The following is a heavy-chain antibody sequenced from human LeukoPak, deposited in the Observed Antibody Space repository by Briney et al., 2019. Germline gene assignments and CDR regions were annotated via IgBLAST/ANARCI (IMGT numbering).Heavy chain of an antibody. D-gene: IGHD6-19*01. CDR3: ARDIGEQWLDQ. J-gene: IGHJ4*02. V-gene: IGHV3-21*04. CDR2: ISSSSSYI. CDR1: GFTFSSYS. Sequence: GGSLRLSCAASGFTFSSYSMNWVRQAPGKGLEWVSSISSSSSYIYYADSVKGRFTISRDNSKNTLYLQMNSLRAEDTAVYYCARDIGEQWLDQWGQGTLVTVSS.